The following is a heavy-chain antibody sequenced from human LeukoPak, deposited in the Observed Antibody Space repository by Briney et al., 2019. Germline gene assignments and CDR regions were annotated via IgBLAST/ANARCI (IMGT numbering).Heavy chain of an antibody. V-gene: IGHV3-43*02. Sequence: GGSLRLSCAASGFTFDDYAMHWVRQAPGKGLEWVSLISGDGGSTYYADSVKGRFTISRDNSKNSLYVQMNSLGTEDTALYYCSAPVASADWGQGTLVTVSS. J-gene: IGHJ4*02. CDR3: SAPVASAD. CDR1: GFTFDDYA. D-gene: IGHD6-19*01. CDR2: ISGDGGST.